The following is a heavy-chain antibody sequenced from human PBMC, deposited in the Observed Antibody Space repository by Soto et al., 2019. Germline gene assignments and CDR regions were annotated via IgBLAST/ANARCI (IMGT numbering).Heavy chain of an antibody. CDR1: GFTFSSYA. J-gene: IGHJ4*02. CDR3: ARADLEGYSSGWYTAFFDY. D-gene: IGHD6-19*01. CDR2: ISYDGSNK. Sequence: QVQLVESGGGVVQPGRSLRLSCAASGFTFSSYAMHWVRQAPGKGLEWVAVISYDGSNKYYADSVKGRFTISRDNSKNTLYLQMNSLRAEDTAAYYCARADLEGYSSGWYTAFFDYWGQGTLVTVSS. V-gene: IGHV3-30-3*01.